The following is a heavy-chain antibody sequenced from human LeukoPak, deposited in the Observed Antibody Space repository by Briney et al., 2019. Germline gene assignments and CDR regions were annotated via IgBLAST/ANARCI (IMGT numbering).Heavy chain of an antibody. CDR2: INPNSGGT. V-gene: IGHV1-2*04. CDR1: GYTFTGYY. J-gene: IGHJ3*02. Sequence: ASVKVSCKASGYTFTGYYMHGVRQAPGQGLEWMGWINPNSGGTNYAQKFQGWVTMTRDTSISTAYMELSRLRSDDTAVYYCARDGDYYGSGSGAFDIWGQGTMVTVSS. D-gene: IGHD3-10*01. CDR3: ARDGDYYGSGSGAFDI.